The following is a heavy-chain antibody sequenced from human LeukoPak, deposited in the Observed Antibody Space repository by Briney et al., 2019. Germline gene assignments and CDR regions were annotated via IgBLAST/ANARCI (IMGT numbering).Heavy chain of an antibody. CDR1: GGSISSSNW. V-gene: IGHV4-4*02. CDR2: IYHSGST. Sequence: SETLSLTCAVSGGSISSSNWWSWVRQPPGKGLEWIGEIYHSGSTNYNPSPKSRVTISVDKSKNQFSLKLSSVTAADTAVYYCAREARTSMGFGEGWFDPWGQGTLVTVSS. D-gene: IGHD3-10*01. J-gene: IGHJ5*02. CDR3: AREARTSMGFGEGWFDP.